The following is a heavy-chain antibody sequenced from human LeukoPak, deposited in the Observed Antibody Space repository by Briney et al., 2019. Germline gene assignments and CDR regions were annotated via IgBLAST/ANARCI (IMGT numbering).Heavy chain of an antibody. CDR3: ARTMVRGVIFDY. J-gene: IGHJ4*02. CDR1: GGSISDSF. V-gene: IGHV4-30-4*01. CDR2: IYYSGST. D-gene: IGHD3-10*01. Sequence: SETLSLTCNVSGGSISDSFWSWIRQPPGKGLEWIGYIYYSGSTYYNPSLKSRVTISVDTSKNQFSLKLSSVTAADTAVYYCARTMVRGVIFDYWGQGTLVTVSS.